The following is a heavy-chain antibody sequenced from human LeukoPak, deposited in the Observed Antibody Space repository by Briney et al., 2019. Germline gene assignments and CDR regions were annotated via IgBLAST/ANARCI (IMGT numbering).Heavy chain of an antibody. CDR1: GFTFSTYS. V-gene: IGHV3-21*06. J-gene: IGHJ3*02. CDR2: IATSSDYI. Sequence: PGGSLRLSCAASGFTFSTYSMNWVRQAPGKGLEWVPSIATSSDYIYYAGSLKGRFTISRDNAKNSLYLHMNSLRPDDTAVYYCARGRSITILRGVAISDGFDIWGQGTKVTVSS. D-gene: IGHD3-10*01. CDR3: ARGRSITILRGVAISDGFDI.